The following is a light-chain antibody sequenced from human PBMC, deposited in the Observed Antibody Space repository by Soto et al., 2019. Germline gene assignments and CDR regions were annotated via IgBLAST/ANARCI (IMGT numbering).Light chain of an antibody. CDR1: SSDVGGYNY. Sequence: QSALTQPASVSGSPGQSITISCTGTSSDVGGYNYVSWYQQHPGKAPKLIIYDVSNRPSGVSNRFSGSKSGNTASLTISGLQAEDEADYYCSSYTSSSSGVVFGGGTKVTVL. CDR2: DVS. V-gene: IGLV2-14*01. CDR3: SSYTSSSSGVV. J-gene: IGLJ2*01.